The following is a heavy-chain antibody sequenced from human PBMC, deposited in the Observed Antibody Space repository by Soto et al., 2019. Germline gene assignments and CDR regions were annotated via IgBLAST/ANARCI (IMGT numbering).Heavy chain of an antibody. CDR3: TTGGATTPTVDYYYYYMDV. CDR1: GFTFSNAW. D-gene: IGHD1-26*01. J-gene: IGHJ6*03. Sequence: EVQLVESGGGLVKPGGSLRLSFAASGFTFSNAWMSWVRHAPGKGLEWVGRIKSKTDGGTTDYAAPVKGRFTISRDDSKNTLYLQMNSLKTEDTAVYYCTTGGATTPTVDYYYYYMDVWGKGTTVTVSS. CDR2: IKSKTDGGTT. V-gene: IGHV3-15*01.